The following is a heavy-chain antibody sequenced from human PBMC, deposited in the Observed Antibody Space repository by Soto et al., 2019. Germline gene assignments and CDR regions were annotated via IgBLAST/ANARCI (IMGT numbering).Heavy chain of an antibody. J-gene: IGHJ4*01. CDR1: GYSFTSYW. D-gene: IGHD6-19*01. Sequence: PGESLKISCKGSGYSFTSYWIGWVRQMSGKGLEWMGIIYPDDSDTRYSPSFQGQVTISADKSINTAYLQWNSLKASDTAMYYCARHYSGGWYYFDYWGQGTLVTVSS. V-gene: IGHV5-51*01. CDR3: ARHYSGGWYYFDY. CDR2: IYPDDSDT.